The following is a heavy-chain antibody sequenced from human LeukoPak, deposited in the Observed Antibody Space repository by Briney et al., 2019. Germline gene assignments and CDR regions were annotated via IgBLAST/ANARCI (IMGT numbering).Heavy chain of an antibody. V-gene: IGHV3-15*01. J-gene: IGHJ4*02. CDR2: IKSKTDGGTT. CDR1: GFTFSNAW. Sequence: GGSLRLSCAASGFTFSNAWMSWVRQAPGKGLEWVGRIKSKTDGGTTDYAAPVKGRFTISRDDSKNTLYLQMNSLKTEDTAVYYCTTTADIVVVPAASSYWGQGTLVTVSS. D-gene: IGHD2-2*01. CDR3: TTTADIVVVPAASSY.